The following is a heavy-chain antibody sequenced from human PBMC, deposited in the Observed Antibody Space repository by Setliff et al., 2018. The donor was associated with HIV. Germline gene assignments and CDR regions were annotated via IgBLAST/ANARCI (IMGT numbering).Heavy chain of an antibody. CDR3: ARGGFNHAFDI. D-gene: IGHD2-15*01. Sequence: PGESLKISCVASGFTFNSYWMYWVRQAPGKGLVCVSRVNNDGTDTIYADSVKGRFTISRDNAKSTVYLQMGSLSADDTAVYYCARGGFNHAFDIWGQGPMVTVSS. V-gene: IGHV3-74*01. CDR1: GFTFNSYW. J-gene: IGHJ3*02. CDR2: VNNDGTDT.